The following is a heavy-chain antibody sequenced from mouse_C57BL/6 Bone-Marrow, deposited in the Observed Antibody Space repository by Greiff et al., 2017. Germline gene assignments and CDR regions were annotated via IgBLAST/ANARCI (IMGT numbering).Heavy chain of an antibody. CDR2: IYPRSGNT. D-gene: IGHD2-4*01. V-gene: IGHV1-81*01. CDR3: ARGDDYPFDY. Sequence: QVQLQQSGAELARPGASVKLSCKASGYTFTSYGISWVKQRTGQGLEWIGEIYPRSGNTYYDEKFKGKATLTADKSSSKAYMELRSLTSEDSAVYFCARGDDYPFDYWGQGTTLTVSS. J-gene: IGHJ2*01. CDR1: GYTFTSYG.